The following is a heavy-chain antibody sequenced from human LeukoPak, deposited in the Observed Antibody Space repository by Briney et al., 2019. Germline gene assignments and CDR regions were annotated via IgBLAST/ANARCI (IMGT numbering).Heavy chain of an antibody. J-gene: IGHJ5*02. V-gene: IGHV4-39*01. CDR3: ARSCGGDCYPGLWFDP. Sequence: PSETLSLTCTVSGGSIRSTSHYWGWIRQPPGKGLEWIGVIYYGGTTYNNPPLKSRVTISVDTSKNQFSLRLSSVTAADTAVYYCARSCGGDCYPGLWFDPWGQGTLVTVSS. CDR1: GGSIRSTSHY. CDR2: IYYGGTT. D-gene: IGHD2-21*02.